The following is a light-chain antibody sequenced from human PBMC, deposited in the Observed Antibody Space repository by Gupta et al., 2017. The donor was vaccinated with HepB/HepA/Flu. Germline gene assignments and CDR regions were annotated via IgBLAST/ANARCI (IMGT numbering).Light chain of an antibody. CDR3: QQYKSYST. V-gene: IGKV1-5*03. J-gene: IGKJ1*01. CDR2: KAS. Sequence: DIQMTQSPSTLSASVGDRVTITCRASQSINSWLAWYQQKPGKAPNLLIYKASSLESGVPSRFSGSGSGTEFTLTIVSLQPDDFATYYCQQYKSYSTLGQGTKAEIK. CDR1: QSINSW.